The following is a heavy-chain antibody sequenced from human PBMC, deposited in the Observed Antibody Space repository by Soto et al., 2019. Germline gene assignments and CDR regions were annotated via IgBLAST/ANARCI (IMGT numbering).Heavy chain of an antibody. CDR3: ARDLYSSNFDP. V-gene: IGHV4-59*01. Sequence: PSETLSLTCTVSSDSTGKYYWSWIRQPPGKGLEWIGYVSYSGRTTYNPSLNNRVTISLDTSKNQFSLRLTSVTSADTAVYYCARDLYSSNFDPWGLGILVTV. J-gene: IGHJ5*02. CDR2: VSYSGRT. CDR1: SDSTGKYY. D-gene: IGHD6-13*01.